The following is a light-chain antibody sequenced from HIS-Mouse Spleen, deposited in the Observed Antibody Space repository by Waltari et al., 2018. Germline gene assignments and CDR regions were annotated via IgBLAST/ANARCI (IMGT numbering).Light chain of an antibody. J-gene: IGLJ2*01. CDR1: NIGSKS. CDR2: DDS. V-gene: IGLV3-21*02. CDR3: QVWDSSSDPHVV. Sequence: SYVLTQPPSVSVAPGQTARITCGGNNIGSKSLHWYQQKPGQAPALVVYDDSARPYGFLGRFSASNPGKPAPLTSGRVEAGDEADYYCQVWDSSSDPHVVFGGGTKLTVL.